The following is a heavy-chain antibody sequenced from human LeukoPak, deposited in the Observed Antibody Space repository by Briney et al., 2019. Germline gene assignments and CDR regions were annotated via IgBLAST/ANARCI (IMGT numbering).Heavy chain of an antibody. CDR3: ARPGSSYSDAFDI. CDR2: INHSGST. D-gene: IGHD6-13*01. J-gene: IGHJ3*02. Sequence: SETLSLTCAVYGGFFSGYYWSWIRQPPGKGLEWIGEINHSGSTNYNPSLKSRVTISVDMSKNQFSLKLSSVTAADTAVYYCARPGSSYSDAFDIWGQGTMVTVSS. V-gene: IGHV4-34*01. CDR1: GGFFSGYY.